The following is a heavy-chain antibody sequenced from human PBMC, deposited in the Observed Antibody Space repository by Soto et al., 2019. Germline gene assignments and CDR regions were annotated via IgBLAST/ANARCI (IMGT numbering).Heavy chain of an antibody. V-gene: IGHV4-4*07. D-gene: IGHD3-22*01. J-gene: IGHJ6*02. CDR1: GGSISSYY. Sequence: SETLSLTCTVSGGSISSYYWSWIRQPAGKGLEWIGRIYTSGSTNYNPSLKSRVTMSVDTSKNQFSLKLSSVTAADTAVYYCARDTYYYDSSGYPGPGYYYGMDVWGQGTTVTVSS. CDR2: IYTSGST. CDR3: ARDTYYYDSSGYPGPGYYYGMDV.